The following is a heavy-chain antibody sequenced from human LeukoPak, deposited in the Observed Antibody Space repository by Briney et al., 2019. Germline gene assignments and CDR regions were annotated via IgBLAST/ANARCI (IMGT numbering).Heavy chain of an antibody. CDR2: IYYSGST. Sequence: SQTLSRTCTVSGGSISSGGYYWSWIRQHPGKGLEWIGYIYYSGSTYYNPSLKSRVTISVDTSKNQFSLKLSSVTAADTAVYYCARAGTIFVDVWGQGTTVTVSS. CDR1: GGSISSGGYY. CDR3: ARAGTIFVDV. D-gene: IGHD2-2*01. V-gene: IGHV4-31*03. J-gene: IGHJ6*02.